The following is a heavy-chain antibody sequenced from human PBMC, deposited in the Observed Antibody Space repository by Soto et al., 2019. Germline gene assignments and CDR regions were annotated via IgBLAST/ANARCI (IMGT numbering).Heavy chain of an antibody. CDR2: IHPDGGHT. Sequence: ASVKVSCKASGYTFTNYYVQWVRQAPGQGLEWMGVIHPDGGHTTYSQKFQDRVTMTRDTFTNTIYMELSSLRSEDTAAYYCARGDNDYWGQGTLVTVSS. J-gene: IGHJ4*02. V-gene: IGHV1-46*01. CDR3: ARGDNDY. CDR1: GYTFTNYY.